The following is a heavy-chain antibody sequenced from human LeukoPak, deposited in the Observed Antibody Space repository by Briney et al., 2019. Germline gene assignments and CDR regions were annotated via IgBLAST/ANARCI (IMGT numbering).Heavy chain of an antibody. Sequence: GGSLRLSCAASGFNFNNYWMTWVRQARGKGLEWVAILNEDGNRKYYVDSVKGRFTISRDNARKSLYLEMNSLRAEDTAVYYCARAVTSTEGYWGQGTLVTVSS. CDR2: LNEDGNRK. CDR3: ARAVTSTEGY. V-gene: IGHV3-7*03. J-gene: IGHJ4*02. CDR1: GFNFNNYW.